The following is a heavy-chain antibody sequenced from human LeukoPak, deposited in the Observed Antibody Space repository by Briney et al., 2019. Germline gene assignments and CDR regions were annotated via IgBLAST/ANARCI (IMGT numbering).Heavy chain of an antibody. J-gene: IGHJ4*02. CDR2: IDHSGGS. Sequence: SETLSLTCTVSGYSISNGYYWGWIRQPPGKGLEWIGSIDHSGGSYYNPSLKSRVTISVDTSKNQFSLKLNSVTAADTAVYYCARHRSKWLQSSFDYWGQGTLVTVSS. CDR1: GYSISNGYY. D-gene: IGHD5-24*01. CDR3: ARHRSKWLQSSFDY. V-gene: IGHV4-38-2*02.